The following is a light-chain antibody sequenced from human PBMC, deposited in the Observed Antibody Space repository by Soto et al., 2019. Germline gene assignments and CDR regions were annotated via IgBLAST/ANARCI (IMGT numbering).Light chain of an antibody. J-gene: IGLJ1*01. CDR1: STDVGGYNY. Sequence: QSALTQPPSASGSPGQSVTISCTGTSTDVGGYNYVSWYQQYPGKAPKLMIYEVSKRPSGVPDRFSGSKSGNTAYLTISGLQVEDEAEYFCFSFTTTSTHVFGTGTKLTVL. V-gene: IGLV2-8*01. CDR3: FSFTTTSTHV. CDR2: EVS.